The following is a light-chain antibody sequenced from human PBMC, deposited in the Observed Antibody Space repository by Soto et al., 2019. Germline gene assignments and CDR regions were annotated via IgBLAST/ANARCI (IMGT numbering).Light chain of an antibody. Sequence: DIVMTQSPDSLAVSLGESATINCKSSQSVLYSSNNKNYLAWYQQKPGQPPKLLIYWASTRESGVPDRFSGSGSGTDFTLTISSLQAEDMAVYYCQQYYSPPPTFGGVTKVEI. V-gene: IGKV4-1*01. CDR2: WAS. CDR1: QSVLYSSNNKNY. CDR3: QQYYSPPPT. J-gene: IGKJ4*02.